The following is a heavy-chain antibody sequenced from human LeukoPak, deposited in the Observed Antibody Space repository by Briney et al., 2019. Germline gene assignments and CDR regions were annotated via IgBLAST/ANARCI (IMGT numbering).Heavy chain of an antibody. Sequence: GGSLRLSCAASGFTFSSYEMNWVRQAPGKGLEWVSYISSSGSTIYYADSVKGRFTISRDNAKNSLYLQMNSLRAEDTAVYYCARSMGWRDAFDIWGQGTMVTVSS. J-gene: IGHJ3*02. CDR2: ISSSGSTI. CDR3: ARSMGWRDAFDI. CDR1: GFTFSSYE. V-gene: IGHV3-48*03. D-gene: IGHD2-8*01.